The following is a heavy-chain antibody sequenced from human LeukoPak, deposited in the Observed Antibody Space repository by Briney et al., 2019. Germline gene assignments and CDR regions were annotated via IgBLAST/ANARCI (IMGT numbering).Heavy chain of an antibody. CDR1: GFTFSSYS. J-gene: IGHJ4*02. CDR2: ISSSSSTI. D-gene: IGHD6-13*01. V-gene: IGHV3-48*04. Sequence: GGSLRLSCAASGFTFSSYSMNWFRQAPGKGLEWVSYISSSSSTIYYADSVKGRFTISRDNAKNSLYLQMNSLRAEDTAVYYCARQYSSSWYYFDYWGQGTLVTVSS. CDR3: ARQYSSSWYYFDY.